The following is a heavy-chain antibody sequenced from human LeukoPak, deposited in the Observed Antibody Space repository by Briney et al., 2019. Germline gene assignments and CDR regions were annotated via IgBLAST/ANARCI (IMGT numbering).Heavy chain of an antibody. Sequence: GKALKISCKCSGYSFTIYWIGWVRQMPGEGLEWMGIIYPGDSDTRYSPSFQGLVAISADKSISTAYLQWSSLKASDTAMYYCARHAPLVRGVIYYFDHWGQGTLVTVSS. CDR3: ARHAPLVRGVIYYFDH. D-gene: IGHD3-10*01. CDR1: GYSFTIYW. J-gene: IGHJ4*02. CDR2: IYPGDSDT. V-gene: IGHV5-51*01.